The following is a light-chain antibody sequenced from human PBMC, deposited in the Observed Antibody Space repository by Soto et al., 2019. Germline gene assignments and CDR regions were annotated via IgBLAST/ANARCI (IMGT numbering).Light chain of an antibody. V-gene: IGLV1-40*01. J-gene: IGLJ2*01. CDR3: QSYDSSMSGHVV. CDR2: GNS. CDR1: SSNIGAGYD. Sequence: QLVLTQPPSVSGAPGQRVTISCTGSSSNIGAGYDVHWYQQLPGTAPKLLIYGNSNRPSGVPDRFSGSKSGTSASLAITGLQAEDEADYYCQSYDSSMSGHVVFGGGTNLTVL.